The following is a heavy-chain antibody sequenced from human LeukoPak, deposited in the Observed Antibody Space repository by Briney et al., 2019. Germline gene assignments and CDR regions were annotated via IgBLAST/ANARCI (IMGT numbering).Heavy chain of an antibody. J-gene: IGHJ4*02. D-gene: IGHD1-26*01. Sequence: ASVKVSCKASGGTFSSYAISWVRQAPGQGLERMGGIIPIFGTANYAQKFQGRVTITTDESTSTAYMELSSLRSEDTAVYYCASRIVGAHYYFDYWGQGTLVTVSS. CDR3: ASRIVGAHYYFDY. V-gene: IGHV1-69*05. CDR1: GGTFSSYA. CDR2: IIPIFGTA.